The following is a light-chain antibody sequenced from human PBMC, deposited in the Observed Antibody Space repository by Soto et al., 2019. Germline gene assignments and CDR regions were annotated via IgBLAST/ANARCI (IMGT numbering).Light chain of an antibody. J-gene: IGLJ1*01. CDR3: GSWNSRLSAYV. V-gene: IGLV1-51*01. CDR2: DDN. Sequence: QSVLTQPPSVSAAPGQKVTISCSGSSSNIGGNSVSWYQQLPGTAPKLLIYDDNKRPSGIPDRFSGSKSGTSATLGITGFQAGDEGDYYWGSWNSRLSAYVFXTGTKLTVL. CDR1: SSNIGGNS.